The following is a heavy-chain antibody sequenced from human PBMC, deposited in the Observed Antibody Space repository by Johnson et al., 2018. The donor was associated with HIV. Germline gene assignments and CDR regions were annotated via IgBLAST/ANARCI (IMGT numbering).Heavy chain of an antibody. J-gene: IGHJ3*02. V-gene: IGHV3-11*04. CDR3: ASSPVCTGGVCWRSAFDI. Sequence: QVQLVESGGGLVKPGGSLRLSCAASGFIFSDYYMNWIRQAPGKGLEWVSYITGSGTTIYYADSVRGRFTISRDNAKNSLYLQMNSLRAEDTAVYYCASSPVCTGGVCWRSAFDIWGQGTMVTVSS. D-gene: IGHD2-8*02. CDR1: GFIFSDYY. CDR2: ITGSGTTI.